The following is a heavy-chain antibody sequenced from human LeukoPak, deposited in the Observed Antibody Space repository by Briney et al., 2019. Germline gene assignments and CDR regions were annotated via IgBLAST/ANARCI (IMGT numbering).Heavy chain of an antibody. Sequence: GGSLRLSCAASGFTFSSYGMHWVRQAPGKGLEWVAVISYDGSNKYYADSVKGRFTISRDNSKNTLYLQMNSLRAEDTAVYYCAKDSMVRGANDYWGQGTLVTVSS. D-gene: IGHD3-10*01. J-gene: IGHJ4*02. V-gene: IGHV3-30*18. CDR2: ISYDGSNK. CDR1: GFTFSSYG. CDR3: AKDSMVRGANDY.